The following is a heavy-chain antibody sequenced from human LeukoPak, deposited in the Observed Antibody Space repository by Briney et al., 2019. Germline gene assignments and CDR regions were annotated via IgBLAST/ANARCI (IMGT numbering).Heavy chain of an antibody. V-gene: IGHV3-23*01. D-gene: IGHD3-3*01. CDR3: ASSLRFLECFIS. J-gene: IGHJ5*02. CDR2: IRDRVAST. Sequence: GGSLRLSCPAYGITFRSYAMCWVRQAPGQGQEQVSLIRDRVASTSYADFVKGRFTISRDNSKNTLYLQMNSLRAEDTAVYYCASSLRFLECFISWGQGTLVTVSS. CDR1: GITFRSYA.